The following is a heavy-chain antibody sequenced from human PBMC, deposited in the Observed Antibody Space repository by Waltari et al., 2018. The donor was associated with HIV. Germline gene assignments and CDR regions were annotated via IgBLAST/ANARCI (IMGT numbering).Heavy chain of an antibody. CDR2: INSDGSST. CDR3: ARVQGYSYAVNWFDP. J-gene: IGHJ5*02. V-gene: IGHV3-74*01. D-gene: IGHD5-18*01. Sequence: EVQLVESGGGLVQPGGSLRLSCAASGFTFSSYWMYWVRQAPGKGLVWVSRINSDGSSTSYADSVKGRFTISRDNAKNTLYLQMNSLRAEDTAVYYCARVQGYSYAVNWFDPWGQGTLVTVSS. CDR1: GFTFSSYW.